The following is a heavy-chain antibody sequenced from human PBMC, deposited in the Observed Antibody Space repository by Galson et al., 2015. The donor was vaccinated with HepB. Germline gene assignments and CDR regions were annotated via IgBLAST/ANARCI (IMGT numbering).Heavy chain of an antibody. J-gene: IGHJ3*02. V-gene: IGHV3-23*01. D-gene: IGHD3-10*01. CDR2: ISGTGGSA. CDR3: ARDVDSYASGSGTAFDI. Sequence: SLRLSCAASGLTFSNYAMSWVRQAPGKGLEWVSGISGTGGSAYYADSVEGRFTISRDNSKNTLYLQMNSLRAEDTAVYSCARDVDSYASGSGTAFDIWGQGTMVPVSS. CDR1: GLTFSNYA.